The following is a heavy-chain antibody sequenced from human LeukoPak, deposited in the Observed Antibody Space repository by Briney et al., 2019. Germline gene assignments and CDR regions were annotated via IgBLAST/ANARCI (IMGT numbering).Heavy chain of an antibody. J-gene: IGHJ4*02. CDR1: GGSISSGGYY. Sequence: PSETLSLTCTVSGGSISSGGYYWSWIRQPPGKGLEWIGYIYHSGSTYYNPSLKSRVTISVDRSKNQFSLELSSVTAADTAVYYCARGLRPPPLWGQGTLVTVSS. CDR3: ARGLRPPPL. CDR2: IYHSGST. V-gene: IGHV4-30-2*01.